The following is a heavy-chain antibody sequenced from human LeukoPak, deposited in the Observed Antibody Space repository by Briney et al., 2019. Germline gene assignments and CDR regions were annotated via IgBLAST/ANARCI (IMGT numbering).Heavy chain of an antibody. CDR2: ISGSGGST. D-gene: IGHD3-22*01. J-gene: IGHJ4*02. CDR1: GFTFSSYA. Sequence: GGSLRLSCAASGFTFSSYAMSWVRQAPGKGLEWVSAISGSGGSTYYADSVKGRFTISIDNSKNTLYLQMNSLRAEDTAVYYCAKVRQRITMIWYDSEYYFDYWGQGTLVTVSS. CDR3: AKVRQRITMIWYDSEYYFDY. V-gene: IGHV3-23*01.